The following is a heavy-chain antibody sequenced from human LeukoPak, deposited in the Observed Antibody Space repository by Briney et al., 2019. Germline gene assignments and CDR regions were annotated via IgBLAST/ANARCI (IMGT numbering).Heavy chain of an antibody. CDR3: AKGGNLGYCIGGSCLDV. CDR2: ISWNGGRL. V-gene: IGHV3-9*01. J-gene: IGHJ6*02. Sequence: PGGSLRLSCTASGFSFDEYAMHWVRQAPGKGLEWVSGISWNGGRLDYADSVKGRFTISRDDAKNSLYLQMNSLRAEDTALYYCAKGGNLGYCIGGSCLDVWDQGTTVTVSS. D-gene: IGHD2-15*01. CDR1: GFSFDEYA.